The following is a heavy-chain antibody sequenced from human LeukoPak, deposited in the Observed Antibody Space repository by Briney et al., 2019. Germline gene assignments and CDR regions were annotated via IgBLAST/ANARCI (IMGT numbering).Heavy chain of an antibody. CDR3: AKYFASGSYYKLPH. CDR2: ISGSGGST. J-gene: IGHJ1*01. Sequence: WGSLRLSCAASGFTFSSYAMSWVRQAPGKGLEWVSAISGSGGSTYYADSVKGRFTISRDNSKNTLYLQMNSLRAEDTAVYYCAKYFASGSYYKLPHWGQGTLVTVSS. CDR1: GFTFSSYA. D-gene: IGHD3-10*01. V-gene: IGHV3-23*01.